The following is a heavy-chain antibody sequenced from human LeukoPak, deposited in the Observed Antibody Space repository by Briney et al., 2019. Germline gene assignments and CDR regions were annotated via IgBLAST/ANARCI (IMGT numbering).Heavy chain of an antibody. CDR1: GGSFSGYY. J-gene: IGHJ4*02. V-gene: IGHV4-34*01. CDR3: ARGEPGGY. D-gene: IGHD3-10*01. CDR2: INHSGST. Sequence: PSETLSLTCAVYGGSFSGYYWSWIRQPPGKGLEWIGEINHSGSTNYNPSLKSRVTISVDTSKNQFSLKLSSVTAADTAVYYCARGEPGGYWGQGTLVTVSS.